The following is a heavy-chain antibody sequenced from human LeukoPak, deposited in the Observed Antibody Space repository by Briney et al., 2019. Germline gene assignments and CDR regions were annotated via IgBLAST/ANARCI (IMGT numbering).Heavy chain of an antibody. V-gene: IGHV1-2*02. D-gene: IGHD2-21*01. CDR3: ARDKGVAYYGGDCYYGVVEI. CDR1: RYTFTDYY. J-gene: IGHJ4*02. CDR2: INPNSGGT. Sequence: GASVKVSCKASRYTFTDYYIHWVRQAPGQGLEWMGSINPNSGGTNYAQKFQGRVTMTRGTSISTVYMELSRMRSDDTAVYYCARDKGVAYYGGDCYYGVVEIWGPGTPVTVSS.